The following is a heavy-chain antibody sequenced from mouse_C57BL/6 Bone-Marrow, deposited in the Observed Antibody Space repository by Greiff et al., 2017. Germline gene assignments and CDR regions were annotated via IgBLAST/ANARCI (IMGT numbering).Heavy chain of an antibody. CDR3: ARGDYDGSSWLAMYY. J-gene: IGHJ4*01. V-gene: IGHV1-82*01. CDR2: IYPGDGDT. Sequence: VQLQQSGPELVKPGASVKISCKASGYAFSSSWMNWVKQRPGKGLEWIGRIYPGDGDTNYNGKFKGKATLTADKSSSTAYMQLSSLTSEDSAVYVCARGDYDGSSWLAMYYWGQGTSVTVSS. CDR1: GYAFSSSW. D-gene: IGHD1-1*01.